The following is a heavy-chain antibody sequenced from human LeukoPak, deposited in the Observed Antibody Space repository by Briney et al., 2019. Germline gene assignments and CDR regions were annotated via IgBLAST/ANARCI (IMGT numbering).Heavy chain of an antibody. J-gene: IGHJ6*03. CDR3: ARGPSYHFWSGSPHKNYYYYYMDV. V-gene: IGHV1-8*03. CDR2: MKPNSGNT. CDR1: GYTFTSYD. D-gene: IGHD3-3*01. Sequence: ASVKVSCKASGYTFTSYDINWVLQATGQGLEWMGWMKPNSGNTGYAQKFQGRVTITRNTSISTAYMELSSLRSDDTAVYYCARGPSYHFWSGSPHKNYYYYYMDVWGKGTTVTVSS.